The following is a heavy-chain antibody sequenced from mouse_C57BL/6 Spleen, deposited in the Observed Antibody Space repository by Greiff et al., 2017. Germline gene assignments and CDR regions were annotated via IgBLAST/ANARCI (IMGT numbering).Heavy chain of an antibody. V-gene: IGHV5-6*01. CDR3: ARHDDWSFDY. CDR1: GFTFSSYG. CDR2: ISSGGSYT. Sequence: EVQGVESGGDLVKPGGSLKLSCAASGFTFSSYGMSWVRQTPDKRLEWVATISSGGSYTYYPDSVKGRFTISRDNAKNTLYLQMSSLKSEDTAMYYCARHDDWSFDYWGQGTTLTVSS. J-gene: IGHJ2*01. D-gene: IGHD2-4*01.